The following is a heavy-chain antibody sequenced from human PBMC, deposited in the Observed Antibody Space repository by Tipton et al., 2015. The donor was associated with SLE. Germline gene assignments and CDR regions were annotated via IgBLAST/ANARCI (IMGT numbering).Heavy chain of an antibody. Sequence: SLRLSCAASGFTFSSYWMSWVRQAPGKGLEWVANIKQDGSEKYYVDSLKGRFTISRDNAKNSLYLQMNSLRVEDSAVYYCAGLYGMDVWGQGTTVTVSS. CDR1: GFTFSSYW. J-gene: IGHJ6*02. V-gene: IGHV3-7*01. CDR3: AGLYGMDV. D-gene: IGHD3-16*01. CDR2: IKQDGSEK.